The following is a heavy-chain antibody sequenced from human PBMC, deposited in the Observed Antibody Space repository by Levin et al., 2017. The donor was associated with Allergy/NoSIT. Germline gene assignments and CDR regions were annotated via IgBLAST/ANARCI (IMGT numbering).Heavy chain of an antibody. J-gene: IGHJ4*02. CDR2: IYATWAT. CDR3: ARHLAGSGFDPLAY. D-gene: IGHD5-12*01. V-gene: IGHV4-4*09. CDR1: GGSMSGYY. Sequence: SQTLSLTCDVSGGSMSGYYWSWIRQPPGKGLEWIAYIYATWATNYNPSLKSRVTTSMDTSKNQFSLKLNSATAADTAVYYCARHLAGSGFDPLAYWGQGILVTVSS.